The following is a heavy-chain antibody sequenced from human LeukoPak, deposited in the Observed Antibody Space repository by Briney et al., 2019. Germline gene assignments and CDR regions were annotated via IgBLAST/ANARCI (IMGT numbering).Heavy chain of an antibody. CDR3: ARTYYYDSSGYYYVYFDH. D-gene: IGHD3-22*01. J-gene: IGHJ2*01. Sequence: SETLSLTCTVSGGSISSYYWSWIRQPPGKGLEWIGYIYYSGSTNYNPSLKSRVTISVDTSKNQFSLKLSSVTAADTAVYYCARTYYYDSSGYYYVYFDHWGRGTLVTVSS. CDR1: GGSISSYY. V-gene: IGHV4-59*01. CDR2: IYYSGST.